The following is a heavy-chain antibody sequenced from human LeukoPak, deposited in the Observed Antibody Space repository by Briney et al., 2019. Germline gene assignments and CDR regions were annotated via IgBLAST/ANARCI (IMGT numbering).Heavy chain of an antibody. D-gene: IGHD3-10*01. CDR2: IGTAGDT. CDR1: GFTFSSYA. J-gene: IGHJ6*02. CDR3: ARGHTSGSLNYYYYGMDV. V-gene: IGHV3-13*01. Sequence: GGSLRLSCVASGFTFSSYAMSWVRQAPGKGLEWVSAIGTAGDTYYPGSVKGRFTISRENAKNSLYLQMNSLRAGDTAVYYCARGHTSGSLNYYYYGMDVWGQGTTVTVSS.